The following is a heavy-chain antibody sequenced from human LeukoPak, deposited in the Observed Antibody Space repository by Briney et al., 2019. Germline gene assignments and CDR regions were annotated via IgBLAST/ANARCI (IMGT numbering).Heavy chain of an antibody. CDR2: IYTSGST. J-gene: IGHJ5*02. CDR1: GGSISSGSYY. CDR3: AKYGQSGFSFDP. V-gene: IGHV4-61*02. Sequence: PSQTLSLTCTVSGGSISSGSYYWSWIRQPAGKGLEWIGRIYTSGSTNYNPSLKSRVTISVDTSKNQFSLKLSSVTAADTAVYYCAKYGQSGFSFDPWGQGTLVTVSS. D-gene: IGHD3-3*01.